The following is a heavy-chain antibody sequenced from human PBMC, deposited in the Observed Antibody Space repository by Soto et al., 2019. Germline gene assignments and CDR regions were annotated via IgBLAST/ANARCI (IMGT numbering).Heavy chain of an antibody. V-gene: IGHV3-15*01. D-gene: IGHD3-9*01. J-gene: IGHJ3*02. CDR3: SSWAPPLRYFDWLSDAFDI. Sequence: GGSLRLSCAASGFTFSNAWMSWVRQAPGKGLEWVGRIKSKTDGGTTDYAAPVKGRFTISRDDSKNTLYLQMNSLKTEDTAVYYCSSWAPPLRYFDWLSDAFDIWGQGTMVTVSS. CDR1: GFTFSNAW. CDR2: IKSKTDGGTT.